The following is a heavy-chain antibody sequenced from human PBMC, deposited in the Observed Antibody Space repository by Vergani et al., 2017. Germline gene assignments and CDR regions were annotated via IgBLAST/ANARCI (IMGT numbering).Heavy chain of an antibody. J-gene: IGHJ4*02. D-gene: IGHD2-21*02. CDR3: ARDNKMVTTVDY. Sequence: QVQLQESGPGLVKPSETLSLTCTVSGGSISSYYWSWIRQPPGKGLEWVSYISSSGSTIYYADSVKGRFTISRDNAKNSLYLQMNSLRAEDTAVYYCARDNKMVTTVDYWGQGTLVTVSS. CDR2: ISSSGSTI. V-gene: IGHV3-11*04. CDR1: GGSISSYY.